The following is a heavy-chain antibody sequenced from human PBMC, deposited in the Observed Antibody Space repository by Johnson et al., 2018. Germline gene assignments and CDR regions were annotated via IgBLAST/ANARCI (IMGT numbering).Heavy chain of an antibody. CDR1: GFTFDDYA. J-gene: IGHJ6*02. CDR2: ISWNSGSI. CDR3: AKDFGVVTYYYYGMDV. V-gene: IGHV3-9*01. D-gene: IGHD3-3*01. Sequence: VQLVQSGGGLVQPGRSLRLSCAASGFTFDDYAMHWVRQVPGKGLEWVSGISWNSGSIGYADSVKGRFTISRDNAKNSLYLQMNSLRGEDTALYYCAKDFGVVTYYYYGMDVWGQGTTVTVSS.